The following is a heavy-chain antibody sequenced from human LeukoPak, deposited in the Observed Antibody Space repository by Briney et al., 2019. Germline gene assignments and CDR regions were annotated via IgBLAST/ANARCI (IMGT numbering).Heavy chain of an antibody. CDR2: IIPILGIA. Sequence: SAKVSCKASGGTFSSYAISWVRQAPGQGLEWMGRIIPILGIANYAQKFQGRVTITADKSTSTAYMELSSLRSEDTAVYYCARGWGSHWFDPWGQGTLVTVSS. J-gene: IGHJ5*02. V-gene: IGHV1-69*04. CDR3: ARGWGSHWFDP. D-gene: IGHD3-16*01. CDR1: GGTFSSYA.